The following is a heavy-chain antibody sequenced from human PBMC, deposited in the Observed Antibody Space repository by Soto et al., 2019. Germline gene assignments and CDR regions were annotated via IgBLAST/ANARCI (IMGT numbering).Heavy chain of an antibody. J-gene: IGHJ5*02. V-gene: IGHV4-39*01. D-gene: IGHD3-10*01. CDR1: GGSISSSSYY. CDR3: ARLMHGSGSYYQIFNWFDP. CDR2: IYYSGST. Sequence: QLQLQESGPGLVKPSETLSLTCTVSGGSISSSSYYWGWIRQPPGKGLEWIGSIYYSGSTYYNPSLKSRVTISTDTSKTPFSLKLSSVTAADTAVYYCARLMHGSGSYYQIFNWFDPWGQGTLVTVSS.